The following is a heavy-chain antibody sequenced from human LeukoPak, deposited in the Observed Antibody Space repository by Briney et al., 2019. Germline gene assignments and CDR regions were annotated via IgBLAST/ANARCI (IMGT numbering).Heavy chain of an antibody. J-gene: IGHJ4*02. CDR2: IYYSGST. D-gene: IGHD3-3*01. V-gene: IGHV4-39*07. Sequence: SETLSLTCTVSGGSISSSSYYWGWIRQPPGKGLEWIGSIYYSGSTYYNPSLKSRVTISVDTSKNQFSLKLSSVTAADTAVYYCARDRFWSGLYYFDYWGQGTLVTVSS. CDR1: GGSISSSSYY. CDR3: ARDRFWSGLYYFDY.